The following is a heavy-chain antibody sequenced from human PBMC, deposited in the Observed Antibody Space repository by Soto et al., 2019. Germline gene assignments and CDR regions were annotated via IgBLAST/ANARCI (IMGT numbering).Heavy chain of an antibody. V-gene: IGHV1-18*01. CDR3: ARRYYDFWSGYYTYYYYGMDV. CDR1: GYTFTSYG. J-gene: IGHJ6*02. CDR2: ISAYNGNT. Sequence: ASVKVCCEASGYTFTSYGISWVRQAPGQGLEWMGWISAYNGNTNYAQKLQGRVTMTTDTSTSTAYMELRSLRSDDTAVYYCARRYYDFWSGYYTYYYYGMDVWGQGTTVTVSS. D-gene: IGHD3-3*01.